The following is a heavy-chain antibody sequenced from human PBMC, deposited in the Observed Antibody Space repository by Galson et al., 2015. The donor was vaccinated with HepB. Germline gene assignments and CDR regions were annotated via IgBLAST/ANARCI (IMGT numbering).Heavy chain of an antibody. CDR3: VREGVYDYFWGTYRGAYFES. J-gene: IGHJ4*02. CDR2: ITRTSNTI. V-gene: IGHV3-21*06. D-gene: IGHD3-16*01. CDR1: GFDFVRTT. Sequence: SLRLSCAGSGFDFVRTTMNWVRQTPGKGLEWVSSITRTSNTIYSRDSVKGRFTISRDNAKNSLFLQMNSLRGDDTGVYYCVREGVYDYFWGTYRGAYFESWGQGTLVTVSS.